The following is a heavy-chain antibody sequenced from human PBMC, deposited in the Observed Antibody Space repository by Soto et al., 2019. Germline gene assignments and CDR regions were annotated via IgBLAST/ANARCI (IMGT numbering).Heavy chain of an antibody. J-gene: IGHJ6*02. D-gene: IGHD4-4*01. CDR2: ISGSGIST. Sequence: EVELMESGGGLVQPGGSLRLSCAASGFPFSTYPMNWVRQVSGKGLEWVSGISGSGISTFYADSVKGRFTISRDNSKNTVYLQMNRLRAEDTALYYCVKLPVTTASYYYFGMDVWGQGTTVTVSS. CDR3: VKLPVTTASYYYFGMDV. CDR1: GFPFSTYP. V-gene: IGHV3-23*01.